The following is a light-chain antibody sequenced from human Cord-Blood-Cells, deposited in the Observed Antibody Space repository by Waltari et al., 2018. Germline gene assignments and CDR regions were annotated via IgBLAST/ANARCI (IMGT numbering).Light chain of an antibody. Sequence: QSALTQPASVPGSPGQSITIPCTGTSSDVGGYNYVSYDQQHPDKAPKLMTCDVSNRPSGFSNRFSGSKSGNTASLTISGLQAEDEADYYCSSYTSSSTYVFGTGTKVTVL. CDR2: DVS. CDR1: SSDVGGYNY. V-gene: IGLV2-14*03. CDR3: SSYTSSSTYV. J-gene: IGLJ1*01.